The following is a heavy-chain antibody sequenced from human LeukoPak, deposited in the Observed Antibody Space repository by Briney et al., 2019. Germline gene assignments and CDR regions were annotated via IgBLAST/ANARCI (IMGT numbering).Heavy chain of an antibody. CDR3: AKKPHYGDYWYYYYMDV. V-gene: IGHV3-23*01. J-gene: IGHJ6*03. D-gene: IGHD4-17*01. CDR2: ISGSGGST. CDR1: GFTFSSYA. Sequence: GGSLRLSCAASGFTFSSYAMSWVRQAPGKGLEWVSAISGSGGSTYYADSVKGRFTISRDNSNNTLYLQMNSLRAEGTAVYYCAKKPHYGDYWYYYYMDVWGKGTTVTVSS.